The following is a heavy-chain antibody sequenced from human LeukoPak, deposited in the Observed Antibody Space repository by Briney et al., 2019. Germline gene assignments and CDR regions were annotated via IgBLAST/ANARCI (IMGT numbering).Heavy chain of an antibody. Sequence: GGSLRLSCAASGFTFSNYWMHWVRQAPGKGLVWVSLINSDGSSTNYADSVKGRFTIYRDNAKNTLYLQMNSLRAEDTALYYCVRDISGYYFDYWGQGTLVTVSS. D-gene: IGHD3-22*01. CDR1: GFTFSNYW. CDR3: VRDISGYYFDY. CDR2: INSDGSST. V-gene: IGHV3-74*01. J-gene: IGHJ4*02.